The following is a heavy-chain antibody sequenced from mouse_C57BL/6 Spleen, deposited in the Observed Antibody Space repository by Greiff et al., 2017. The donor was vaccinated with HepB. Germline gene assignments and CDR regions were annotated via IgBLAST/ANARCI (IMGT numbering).Heavy chain of an antibody. CDR2: ISSGGDYI. D-gene: IGHD1-1*01. CDR1: GFTFSSYA. V-gene: IGHV5-9-1*02. CDR3: TREGGVVATKGAMDY. Sequence: EVKLMESGEGLVKPGGSLKLSCAASGFTFSSYAMSWVRQTPEKRLEWVAYISSGGDYIYYADTVKGRFTISRDNARNTLYLQMSSLKSEDTAMYYCTREGGVVATKGAMDYWGQGTSVTVSS. J-gene: IGHJ4*01.